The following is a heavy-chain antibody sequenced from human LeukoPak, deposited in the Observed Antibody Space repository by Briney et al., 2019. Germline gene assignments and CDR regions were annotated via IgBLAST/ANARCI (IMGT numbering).Heavy chain of an antibody. CDR3: ARRTRGGDSPGAFDI. CDR1: GGSISSYY. J-gene: IGHJ3*02. Sequence: KPSETLSPTCTVSGGSISSYYWSWIRQPPGKGLEWIGYIYYSGSTNYNPSLKSRVTISVDTSKNQFSLKLSSVTAADTAVYYCARRTRGGDSPGAFDIWGQGTMVTVSS. D-gene: IGHD2-21*02. V-gene: IGHV4-59*01. CDR2: IYYSGST.